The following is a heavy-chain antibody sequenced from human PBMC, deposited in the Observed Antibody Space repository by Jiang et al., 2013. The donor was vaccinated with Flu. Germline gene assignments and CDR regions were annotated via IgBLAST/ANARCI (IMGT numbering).Heavy chain of an antibody. CDR2: INHSGST. Sequence: LLKPSETLSLTCAVYGGSFSGYYWSWIRQPPGKGLEWIGEINHSGSTNYNPSLKSRVTISVDTSKNQFSLKLSSVTAADTAVYYCARGTPIYGDYDPEGKSGKKYYFDYWGQGTLVTVSS. D-gene: IGHD4-17*01. V-gene: IGHV4-34*01. CDR3: ARGTPIYGDYDPEGKSGKKYYFDY. J-gene: IGHJ4*02. CDR1: GGSFSGYY.